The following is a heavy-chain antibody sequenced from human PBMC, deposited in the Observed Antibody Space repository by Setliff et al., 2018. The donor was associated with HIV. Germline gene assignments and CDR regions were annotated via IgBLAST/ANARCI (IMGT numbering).Heavy chain of an antibody. D-gene: IGHD3-10*01. CDR3: TTDQVKYYYGSELFGTF. Sequence: GGSLRLSCTASGFTFGDYAMSWVRQAPGKGLEWVGFIRSKAYGGTTEYAASVKGRFTISRDDSKSIAYLQMNSLKTEDTAVYYCTTDQVKYYYGSELFGTFWGQGTLVTVSS. V-gene: IGHV3-49*04. CDR1: GFTFGDYA. J-gene: IGHJ4*02. CDR2: IRSKAYGGTT.